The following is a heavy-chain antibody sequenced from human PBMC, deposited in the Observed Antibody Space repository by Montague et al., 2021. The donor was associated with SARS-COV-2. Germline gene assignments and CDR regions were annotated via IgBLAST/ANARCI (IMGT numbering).Heavy chain of an antibody. Sequence: CAISGDSVASLSPASNEITPSPSSRFDRLCRLHHKSKWYNDYAVPLKSRITINPDTSKNQFSLQLNSVTPEDTAVYYCARGGWGAPGTGRLFDYWGQGTL. V-gene: IGHV6-1*01. D-gene: IGHD3-10*01. J-gene: IGHJ4*02. CDR3: ARGGWGAPGTGRLFDY. CDR1: GDSVASLSPA. CDR2: LHHKSKWYN.